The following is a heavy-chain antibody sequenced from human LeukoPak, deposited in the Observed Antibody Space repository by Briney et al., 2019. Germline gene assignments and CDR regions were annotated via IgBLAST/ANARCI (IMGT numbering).Heavy chain of an antibody. CDR2: ISAYNGNT. V-gene: IGHV1-18*01. CDR1: GYTFTSYD. D-gene: IGHD1-26*01. J-gene: IGHJ4*02. CDR3: ARSGRGTYFYFDL. Sequence: GASVKVSCKASGYTFTSYDISWVRQAPGQGLEWMGWISAYNGNTNYAQKLQGRVTMTTDTSASTAYLDLTNLRFDDTAVYFCARSGRGTYFYFDLWGQGTMVAVSS.